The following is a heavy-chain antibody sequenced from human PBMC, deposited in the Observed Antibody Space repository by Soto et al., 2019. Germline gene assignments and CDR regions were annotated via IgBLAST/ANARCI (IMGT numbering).Heavy chain of an antibody. J-gene: IGHJ4*02. Sequence: QVQLVESGGGVVQPGRSLRLSCAASGFTFSRHGMHWVRQAPGKGLEWVAVISYDGSNKYYGDSVKGRFTISRDNPKNTLYLQTNSLRAEDTAVYHCAKDRVESGLGEVDYRGQGTLVTVSS. CDR2: ISYDGSNK. V-gene: IGHV3-30*18. CDR3: AKDRVESGLGEVDY. CDR1: GFTFSRHG. D-gene: IGHD3-16*01.